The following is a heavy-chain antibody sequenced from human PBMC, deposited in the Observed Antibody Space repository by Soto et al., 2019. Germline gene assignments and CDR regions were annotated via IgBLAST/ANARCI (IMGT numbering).Heavy chain of an antibody. CDR1: GYKFSNSW. CDR2: IFPGDPDI. J-gene: IGHJ4*02. Sequence: EVHLVQSGPEVKKPGESLKISCKTSGYKFSNSWIGWVRQRPGQGLEWMGMIFPGDPDIRYSPSFQGQITVSADTSTDTAYLQWSSLRASDTAMYYCASESAVGNEREFAFWGQGTLVTVSS. V-gene: IGHV5-51*01. CDR3: ASESAVGNEREFAF. D-gene: IGHD6-13*01.